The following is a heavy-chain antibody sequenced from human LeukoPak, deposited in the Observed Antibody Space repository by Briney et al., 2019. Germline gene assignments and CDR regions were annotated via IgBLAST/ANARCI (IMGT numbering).Heavy chain of an antibody. CDR1: GFTFGDYA. D-gene: IGHD2-15*01. Sequence: GGSLRLSCAASGFTFGDYAMTWFRQAPGKGLEWVANIKQDGSEKYYVDSVKGRFTISRDNAKNSLYLQMNSLRAEDTAVYYCARVGVAAPFDYWGQGTLVTVSS. V-gene: IGHV3-7*01. J-gene: IGHJ4*02. CDR3: ARVGVAAPFDY. CDR2: IKQDGSEK.